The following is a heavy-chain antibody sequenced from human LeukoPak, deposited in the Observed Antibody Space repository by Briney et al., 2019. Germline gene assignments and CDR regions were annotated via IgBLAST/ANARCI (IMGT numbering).Heavy chain of an antibody. Sequence: GRSLRLSCAASGFTFSSYAMHWVRQAPGKGLEWVAVISYDGSNKYYADSVKGRFTISRDNSKNTLYLQMNSLRAEDTAVYYCTRDVRSWCFDFWGQGTRVTVSS. CDR3: TRDVRSWCFDF. D-gene: IGHD2-8*01. CDR1: GFTFSSYA. V-gene: IGHV3-30-3*01. CDR2: ISYDGSNK. J-gene: IGHJ4*02.